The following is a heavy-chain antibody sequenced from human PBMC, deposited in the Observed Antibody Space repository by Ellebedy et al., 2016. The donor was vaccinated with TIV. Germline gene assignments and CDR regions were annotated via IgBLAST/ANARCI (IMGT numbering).Heavy chain of an antibody. CDR3: AKGRGGGSDSSAPRYYFDY. Sequence: PGGSLRLSCAASGFTFNSYAMSWVRQAPGKGLEWVSTISSTGSRTYYADSVEGRFIISRDNSKKTLYLQMNSLRAEDTALYYCAKGRGGGSDSSAPRYYFDYWGLGTLVTVSS. V-gene: IGHV3-23*01. CDR1: GFTFNSYA. J-gene: IGHJ4*02. CDR2: ISSTGSRT. D-gene: IGHD3-22*01.